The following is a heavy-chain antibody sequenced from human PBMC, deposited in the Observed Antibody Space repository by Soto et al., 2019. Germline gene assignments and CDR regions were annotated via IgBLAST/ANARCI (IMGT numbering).Heavy chain of an antibody. J-gene: IGHJ4*02. V-gene: IGHV1-46*03. CDR3: ARDIGHYDILTGYYFYFDY. CDR1: GYTFTSYY. D-gene: IGHD3-9*01. CDR2: INPSGGST. Sequence: ASVKVSCKASGYTFTSYYVHWVRQAPGQGLEWMGIINPSGGSTSYAQKFQGRVTMTRDTSTSTVYMELSSLRSEDTAVYYCARDIGHYDILTGYYFYFDYWGQGTLVTVSS.